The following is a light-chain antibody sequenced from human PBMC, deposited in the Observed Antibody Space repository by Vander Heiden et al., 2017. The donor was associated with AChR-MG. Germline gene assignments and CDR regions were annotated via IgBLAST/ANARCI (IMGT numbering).Light chain of an antibody. CDR1: QSISSY. CDR2: AAS. Sequence: DIQMTQSPSSLSASVGDRVTITCRASQSISSYLNWYQQKPGKAPKLLIYAASSLQSGVPSRFSGSGSGTDFTLTISRLQPEDFATYYCQQRDSTPRAFGQRTKLDIK. J-gene: IGKJ2*01. V-gene: IGKV1-39*01. CDR3: QQRDSTPRA.